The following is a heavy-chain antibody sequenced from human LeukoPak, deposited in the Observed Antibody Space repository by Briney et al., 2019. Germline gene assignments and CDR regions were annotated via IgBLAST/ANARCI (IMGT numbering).Heavy chain of an antibody. Sequence: SVKVSCKASGGTFSSYAISWVRQAPGQGLEWMGRIIPILGIANYAQKFQGRVTITADKSTSTAYMELSSLRSEDTAVYYCATPRVGGPWFDPWGQGTLVTVSS. CDR2: IIPILGIA. V-gene: IGHV1-69*04. CDR1: GGTFSSYA. CDR3: ATPRVGGPWFDP. J-gene: IGHJ5*02. D-gene: IGHD3-16*01.